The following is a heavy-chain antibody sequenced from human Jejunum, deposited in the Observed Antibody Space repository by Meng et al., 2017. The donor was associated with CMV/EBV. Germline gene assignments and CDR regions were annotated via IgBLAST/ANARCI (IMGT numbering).Heavy chain of an antibody. CDR2: TNPNNGGT. D-gene: IGHD2-21*01. V-gene: IGHV1-2*02. Sequence: TFPGFYINWGRQAPGQGLEWMGWTNPNNGGTNYAPKFQGRVTMTSDTSTSTAYMDLSRLTSDDTAVYYCTRDLYCGGNCYSAVDYWGQGTLVTVSS. J-gene: IGHJ4*02. CDR3: TRDLYCGGNCYSAVDY. CDR1: TFPGFY.